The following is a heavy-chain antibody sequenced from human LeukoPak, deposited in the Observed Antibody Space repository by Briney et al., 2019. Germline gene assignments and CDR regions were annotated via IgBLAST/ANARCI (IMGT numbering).Heavy chain of an antibody. Sequence: GGSLRLSCAASGFTFSTYWMTWVRQAPGKGLEWVASLNKDGSEKYYVDSVKGRFTISRDNAQKSLYLEMKSLSAKDTAVYYCARAVTSTEGYWGQGTLVTVSS. CDR3: ARAVTSTEGY. V-gene: IGHV3-7*03. CDR1: GFTFSTYW. J-gene: IGHJ4*02. CDR2: LNKDGSEK.